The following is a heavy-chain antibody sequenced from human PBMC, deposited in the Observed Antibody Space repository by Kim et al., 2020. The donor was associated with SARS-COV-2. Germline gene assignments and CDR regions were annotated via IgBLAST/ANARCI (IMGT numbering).Heavy chain of an antibody. Sequence: GGSLRLSCAASGFTFSSYAMHWVRQAPGKGLEWVSAITYNGGNKYYADSVKGRFTISRDNSKNTLYLQMNSLRAEDTAVYYCAKTYSGSYVSSFDYWGQGTLVTVSS. D-gene: IGHD1-26*01. CDR2: ITYNGGNK. CDR1: GFTFSSYA. J-gene: IGHJ4*02. V-gene: IGHV3-30*18. CDR3: AKTYSGSYVSSFDY.